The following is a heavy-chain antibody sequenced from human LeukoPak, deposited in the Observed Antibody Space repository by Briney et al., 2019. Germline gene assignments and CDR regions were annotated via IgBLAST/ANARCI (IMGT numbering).Heavy chain of an antibody. Sequence: PSETLSLTCTASGDSISKYYWSWIRQPPGEGLEWLGYISNGGTTKYNPSLKSRVTISVDTSNNQLSLRLSSVTAADTAVYHCARLQPNTGEWAFDIWGQGTMVSVSS. CDR2: ISNGGTT. V-gene: IGHV4-59*01. J-gene: IGHJ3*02. D-gene: IGHD1-1*01. CDR3: ARLQPNTGEWAFDI. CDR1: GDSISKYY.